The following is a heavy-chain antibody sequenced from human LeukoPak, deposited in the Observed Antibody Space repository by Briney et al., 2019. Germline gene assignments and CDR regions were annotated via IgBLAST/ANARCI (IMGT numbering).Heavy chain of an antibody. CDR1: GGSISSGRYF. CDR3: AREKPPAYSTSGFDY. D-gene: IGHD6-6*01. Sequence: SETLSLTCTVSGGSISSGRYFWSWIRQPAGRGLEWIGRIYTSGSTNYRSSLKSRVTISVDTSKNQFSLKLTSVTAADTAVYYCAREKPPAYSTSGFDYWGRGILVTVSS. J-gene: IGHJ4*02. CDR2: IYTSGST. V-gene: IGHV4-61*02.